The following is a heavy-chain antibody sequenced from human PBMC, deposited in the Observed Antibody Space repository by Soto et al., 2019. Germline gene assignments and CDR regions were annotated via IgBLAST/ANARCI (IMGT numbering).Heavy chain of an antibody. J-gene: IGHJ6*02. D-gene: IGHD3-10*01. V-gene: IGHV5-51*01. CDR3: ARLGMVRGVIPNYYGMDV. CDR1: XYSFTSYW. CDR2: IYPGDSDT. Sequence: GESLKISCKGSXYSFTSYWIGWVRQMPGKGLEWMGIIYPGDSDTRYSPSFQGQVTISADKSISTAYLQWSSLKASDTAMYYCARLGMVRGVIPNYYGMDVWGQGTTVTVSS.